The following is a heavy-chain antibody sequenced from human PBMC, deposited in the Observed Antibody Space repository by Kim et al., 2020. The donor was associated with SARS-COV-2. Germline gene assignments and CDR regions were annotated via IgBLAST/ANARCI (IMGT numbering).Heavy chain of an antibody. Sequence: SETLSLTCTVSGGSISSYYWSWIRQPPGKGLEWIGYIYYSGSTNYNPSLKSRVTISVDTSKNQFSLKLSSVTAADTAVYYCARGEYYYDSSGFYFDYWGQGTLVTVSS. CDR2: IYYSGST. CDR1: GGSISSYY. CDR3: ARGEYYYDSSGFYFDY. J-gene: IGHJ4*02. V-gene: IGHV4-59*13. D-gene: IGHD3-22*01.